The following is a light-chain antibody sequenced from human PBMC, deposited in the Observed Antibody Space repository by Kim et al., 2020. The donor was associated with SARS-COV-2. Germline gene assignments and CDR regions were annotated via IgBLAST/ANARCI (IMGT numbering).Light chain of an antibody. Sequence: VSTGERATLSCRASQSVSSNLAWYQKKTGQAPRLLIYGTYSRATGTPARFSASGSGTEFTLTISSLQSEDFAVYYCQQYNNWPLTFGGGTKVDIK. CDR2: GTY. CDR1: QSVSSN. V-gene: IGKV3-15*01. CDR3: QQYNNWPLT. J-gene: IGKJ4*01.